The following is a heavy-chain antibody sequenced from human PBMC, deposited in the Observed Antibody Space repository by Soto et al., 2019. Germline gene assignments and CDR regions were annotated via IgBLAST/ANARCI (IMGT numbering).Heavy chain of an antibody. CDR2: ISAYNGNT. D-gene: IGHD2-15*01. Sequence: ASVKVSCKASGYTFTSYGISWVRQAPGQGLEWMGWISAYNGNTNYAQKLQGRVTMTTDTSTSTAYMELRSLRSDDTAVYYCASWGRYCSGGSCPIDFDYWGQGTLVTVSS. J-gene: IGHJ4*02. V-gene: IGHV1-18*01. CDR3: ASWGRYCSGGSCPIDFDY. CDR1: GYTFTSYG.